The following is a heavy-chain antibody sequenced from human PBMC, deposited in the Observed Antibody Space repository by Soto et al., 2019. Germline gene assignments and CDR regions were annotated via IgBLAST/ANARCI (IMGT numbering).Heavy chain of an antibody. CDR1: GYSFISYW. V-gene: IGHV5-10-1*01. CDR2: IDPSDSYT. D-gene: IGHD3-3*01. CDR3: ARLPYYDFWSGYAPSYYYGMDV. Sequence: PGESLKISCKGSGYSFISYWINWVRQMPGKGLEWMGRIDPSDSYTNYSPSFQGHVTISADKSISTAYLQWSSLKASDTAMYYRARLPYYDFWSGYAPSYYYGMDVWGQGTTVTVSS. J-gene: IGHJ6*02.